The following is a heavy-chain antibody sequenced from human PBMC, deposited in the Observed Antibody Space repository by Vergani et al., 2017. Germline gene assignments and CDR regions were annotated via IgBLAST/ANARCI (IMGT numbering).Heavy chain of an antibody. D-gene: IGHD2-2*02. CDR1: GFTFSSYG. J-gene: IGHJ6*02. Sequence: QVQLVESGGGVVQPGRSLRLSCAASGFTFSSYGMHWVRQAPGKGLEWVAVISYDGSNKYYADSVKGRFTISRDNSKNTLYLQMNILRAEDTAVYYCAKIPRGDYYYGMDVWGQGTTVTVSS. V-gene: IGHV3-30*18. CDR3: AKIPRGDYYYGMDV. CDR2: ISYDGSNK.